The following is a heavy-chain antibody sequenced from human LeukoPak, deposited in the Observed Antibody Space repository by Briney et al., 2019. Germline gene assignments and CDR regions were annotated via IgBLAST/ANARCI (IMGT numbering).Heavy chain of an antibody. J-gene: IGHJ3*02. CDR1: GFTFSSYA. V-gene: IGHV3-33*08. Sequence: PGGSLRLSCAASGFTFSSYAMSWVRQAPGKGLEWVAVIWYDGSNKYYADSVKGRFTISRDNSKNTLYLQMNSLRAEDTAVYYCARDRSFYSISAFDIWGQGTMVTVSS. D-gene: IGHD1-14*01. CDR2: IWYDGSNK. CDR3: ARDRSFYSISAFDI.